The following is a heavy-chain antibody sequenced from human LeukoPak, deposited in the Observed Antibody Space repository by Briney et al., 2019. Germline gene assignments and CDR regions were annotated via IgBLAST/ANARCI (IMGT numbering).Heavy chain of an antibody. CDR3: ARDVPAHSSGYYWHY. CDR1: GFTFSSYG. V-gene: IGHV3-30*03. D-gene: IGHD3-22*01. CDR2: ISYDGSNK. Sequence: GGSLRLSWAASGFTFSSYGMPWVRQAPGKGLEWVAVISYDGSNKYYADSVKGRFTISRDNSKNTRYLQMNSLRAEDTAVYYCARDVPAHSSGYYWHYWGQGTLVTVSS. J-gene: IGHJ4*02.